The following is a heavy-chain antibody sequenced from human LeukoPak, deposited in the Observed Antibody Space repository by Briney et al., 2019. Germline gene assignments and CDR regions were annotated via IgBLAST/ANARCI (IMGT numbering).Heavy chain of an antibody. CDR2: ISGSGGST. CDR1: GFTFRSYA. J-gene: IGHJ4*02. D-gene: IGHD3-22*01. Sequence: GGSLRLSRAASGFTFRSYAMSWVRQAPGKGLEWVSAISGSGGSTYYADSVKGRFTISRDNSKNTLYLQMNSLRAEDTAVYYCGREYASSGYCDSWGQGTLVTVSS. CDR3: GREYASSGYCDS. V-gene: IGHV3-23*01.